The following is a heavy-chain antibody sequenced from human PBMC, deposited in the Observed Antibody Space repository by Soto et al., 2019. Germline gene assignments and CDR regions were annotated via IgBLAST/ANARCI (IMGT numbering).Heavy chain of an antibody. CDR1: GDTFTSYD. D-gene: IGHD4-17*01. CDR3: ARVTQGYGDSGPDY. V-gene: IGHV1-8*01. CDR2: MNPNSGNT. J-gene: IGHJ4*02. Sequence: QVQLVQSGAEVKKPGASVKVSCKASGDTFTSYDINWVRQATGQGLEWMGWMNPNSGNTGYAQKFQGRVTMTRNTSISTAYMELSSLRSEDTAVYYCARVTQGYGDSGPDYWGQGTLVTVSS.